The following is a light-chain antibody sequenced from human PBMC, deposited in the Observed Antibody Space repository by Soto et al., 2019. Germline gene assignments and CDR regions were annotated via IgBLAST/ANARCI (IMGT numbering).Light chain of an antibody. CDR2: EVS. CDR3: SSFTTSGTWV. V-gene: IGLV2-14*01. J-gene: IGLJ3*02. CDR1: SSDVGGYNY. Sequence: QSVLTQPASVSGSPGQSITISCTGTSSDVGGYNYVSWYQQHPGKVPKLMIYEVSNRPSGVSNRFSGSKSGNTASLTISGLQAEDEADYYCSSFTTSGTWVFGGGTKVTVL.